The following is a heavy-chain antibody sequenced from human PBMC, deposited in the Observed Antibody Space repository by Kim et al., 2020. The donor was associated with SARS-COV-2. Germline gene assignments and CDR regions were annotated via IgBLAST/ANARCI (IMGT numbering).Heavy chain of an antibody. CDR1: GDSVSSNSAA. J-gene: IGHJ6*02. CDR2: TYYRSKWYN. CDR3: ARSYGYSSSWYRDYYYGMDV. V-gene: IGHV6-1*01. D-gene: IGHD6-13*01. Sequence: SQTLSLTCAISGDSVSSNSAAWNWIRQSPSRGLEWLGRTYYRSKWYNDYAVSVKSRITINPDTSKNQFSLQLNSVTPEDTAVYYCARSYGYSSSWYRDYYYGMDVWGQGTTVTVSS.